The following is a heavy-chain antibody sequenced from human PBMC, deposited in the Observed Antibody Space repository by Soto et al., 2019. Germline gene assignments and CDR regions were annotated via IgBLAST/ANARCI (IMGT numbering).Heavy chain of an antibody. CDR3: ASVVVDATDTGYDY. CDR1: GFTFSSYG. D-gene: IGHD2-15*01. J-gene: IGHJ4*02. CDR2: ISYDGSNK. V-gene: IGHV3-30*03. Sequence: PVGSLRLSCAASGFTFSSYGMHWVRQAPGKGLEWVAVISYDGSNKYYADSVKGRFTISRDNSKNTLYLQMNSLRAEDTAVYYCASVVVDATDTGYDYWGQGTLVTVSS.